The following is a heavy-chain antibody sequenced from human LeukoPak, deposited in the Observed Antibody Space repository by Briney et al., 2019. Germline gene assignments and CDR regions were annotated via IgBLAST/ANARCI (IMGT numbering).Heavy chain of an antibody. Sequence: SETLSLTCTVSGGSISSYYWSWIRQPPGKGLEWIGYIYYSGSTNYNPSLKSRVTISVDTSKNQFSLKLSSVTAADTAVYYCARHGSVTTGTKADYYYYGMDVWGQGTTVTVSS. CDR1: GGSISSYY. CDR2: IYYSGST. CDR3: ARHGSVTTGTKADYYYYGMDV. J-gene: IGHJ6*02. D-gene: IGHD1-1*01. V-gene: IGHV4-59*08.